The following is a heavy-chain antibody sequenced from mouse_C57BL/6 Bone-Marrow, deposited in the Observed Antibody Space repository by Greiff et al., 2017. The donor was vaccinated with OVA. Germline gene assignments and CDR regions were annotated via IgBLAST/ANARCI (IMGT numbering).Heavy chain of an antibody. CDR1: GFTFTDYY. CDR2: IRNKANGYTT. CDR3: ARSPITTVVAGDWYFDV. Sequence: DVHLVESGGGLVQPGGSLSLSCAASGFTFTDYYMSWVRQPPGKALEWLGFIRNKANGYTTEYSASVKGRFTISRDNSQSILYLQMNALRAEDSATYYCARSPITTVVAGDWYFDVWGTGTTVTVSS. J-gene: IGHJ1*03. D-gene: IGHD1-1*01. V-gene: IGHV7-3*01.